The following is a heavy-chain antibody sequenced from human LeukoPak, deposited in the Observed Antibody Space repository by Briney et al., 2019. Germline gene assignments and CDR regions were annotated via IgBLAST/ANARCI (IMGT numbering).Heavy chain of an antibody. CDR2: IKQDGSEK. V-gene: IGHV3-7*01. D-gene: IGHD5-12*01. CDR1: GFTFSSYW. CDR3: ARDSEGGYDYDPFFDY. J-gene: IGHJ4*02. Sequence: PGGSLRLSCAASGFTFSSYWMSWVRQAPGKGLEWVANIKQDGSEKYYVDSVKGRFTISRDNAKNSLYLQMNSLRAEDTAVYYCARDSEGGYDYDPFFDYWGQGTLATVSS.